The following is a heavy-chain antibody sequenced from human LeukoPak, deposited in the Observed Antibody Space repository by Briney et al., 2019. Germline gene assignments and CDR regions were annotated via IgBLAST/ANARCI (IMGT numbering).Heavy chain of an antibody. CDR1: GYTFTSYG. D-gene: IGHD3-22*01. V-gene: IGHV1-18*01. CDR3: ARDLHYYDSSGYYY. J-gene: IGHJ4*02. CDR2: ISAYNGNT. Sequence: ASVEVSCKASGYTFTSYGISWVRQAPGQGLEWMGWISAYNGNTNYAQKLQGRVTMTTDTSTSTAYMELRSLRSDDTAVYYCARDLHYYDSSGYYYWGQGTLVTVSS.